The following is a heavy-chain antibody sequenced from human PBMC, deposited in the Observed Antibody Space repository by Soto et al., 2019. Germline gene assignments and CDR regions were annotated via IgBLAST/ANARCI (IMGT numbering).Heavy chain of an antibody. D-gene: IGHD5-12*01. CDR3: GVWRAVGSGYDGYYFDY. CDR1: GGSISSSSYY. J-gene: IGHJ4*02. V-gene: IGHV4-39*01. Sequence: SETLSLTCTVSGGSISSSSYYWGWIRQPPGKGLEWIGSIYYSGSTYYNPSLKSRVTISVDTSKNQFSLKLISVTAADTAVYYCGVWRAVGSGYDGYYFDYWGQGTLVTVSS. CDR2: IYYSGST.